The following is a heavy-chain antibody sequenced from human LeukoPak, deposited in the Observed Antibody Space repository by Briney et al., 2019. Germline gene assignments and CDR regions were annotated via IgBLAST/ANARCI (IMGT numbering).Heavy chain of an antibody. CDR2: IYTSGST. J-gene: IGHJ4*02. CDR3: ARDADYYDSSGYDY. D-gene: IGHD3-22*01. V-gene: IGHV4-4*07. Sequence: SETLSLTCTVSGGSISSYYWSWIRQPAGKGLEWIGRIYTSGSTNYNPSLKSRVTMSVDTSKNQFSLKLSSVTAADTAVYYCARDADYYDSSGYDYWGQGTLVTVSS. CDR1: GGSISSYY.